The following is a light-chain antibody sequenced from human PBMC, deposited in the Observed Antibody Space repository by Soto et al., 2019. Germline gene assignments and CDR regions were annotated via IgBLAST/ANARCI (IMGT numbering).Light chain of an antibody. CDR2: GAS. Sequence: EIKTTQSPSTPSVSPGERAPPSRTASQSVSSNLAWYQQKPGQAPRLLIYGASTRATGIPARFSGSGSGTEFTLTISSLQSEDFAAYYCQQYNNWPPITFGQGTRLEIK. V-gene: IGKV3-15*01. CDR1: QSVSSN. J-gene: IGKJ5*01. CDR3: QQYNNWPPIT.